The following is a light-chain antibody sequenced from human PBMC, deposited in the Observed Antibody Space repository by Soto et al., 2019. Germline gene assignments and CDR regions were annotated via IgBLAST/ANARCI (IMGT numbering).Light chain of an antibody. CDR2: EVS. J-gene: IGKJ3*01. V-gene: IGKV2D-29*01. CDR1: QSLLHSDGKTY. CDR3: MQAIQFPLFT. Sequence: DSVLTQTPLSLSVTPGQPASISCKSSQSLLHSDGKTYLYWYLQKTGQPPHLLIYEVSNRFSGGRDRLRGSGSGTIFTLSISRGEAADVGVYYCMQAIQFPLFTFGPGTKVDIK.